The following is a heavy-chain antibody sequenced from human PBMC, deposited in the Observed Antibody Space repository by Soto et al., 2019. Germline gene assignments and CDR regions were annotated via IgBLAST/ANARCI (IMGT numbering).Heavy chain of an antibody. V-gene: IGHV3-7*01. CDR3: SPALNF. CDR1: GFTFSSRW. D-gene: IGHD2-2*01. Sequence: EVQLVESGGGLVQPGGSLRLSCAASGFTFSSRWMDWVRQAPGKGLEWVANINQDGSEKHYIDSVKGRFTISRDNAKNSLYLQMNSLTAEDSALYYCSPALNFWGQGTLVTVSS. CDR2: INQDGSEK. J-gene: IGHJ4*02.